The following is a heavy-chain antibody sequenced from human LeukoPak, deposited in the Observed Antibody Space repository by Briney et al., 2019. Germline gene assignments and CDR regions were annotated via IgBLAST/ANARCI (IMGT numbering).Heavy chain of an antibody. J-gene: IGHJ5*02. CDR3: ARAAFPHYYGSGSYYRHNWFDP. CDR2: IYTSGST. Sequence: SETLSLTCTVSGGSISSGTYYWSWIRQPAGKGLEWIGRIYTSGSTSYNPSLKSRVTISVDTSKNQFSLKLSSVTAADTAVYYCARAAFPHYYGSGSYYRHNWFDPWGQGTLVTVSS. D-gene: IGHD3-10*01. V-gene: IGHV4-61*02. CDR1: GGSISSGTYY.